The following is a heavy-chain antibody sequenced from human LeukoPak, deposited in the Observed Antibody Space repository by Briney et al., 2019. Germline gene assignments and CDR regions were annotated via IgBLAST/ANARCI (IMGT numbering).Heavy chain of an antibody. CDR1: GFTFSSYA. Sequence: GRSLRLSCAASGFTFSSYAMHWARQAPGKGLEWVSGISGSGGSTYYADSVKGRFTISRDNSKKTLFLQMNSLRAEDTAVYYCAKWNSITSYWKYFGMDVWGQGTTVTVSS. CDR3: AKWNSITSYWKYFGMDV. D-gene: IGHD1-1*01. CDR2: ISGSGGST. J-gene: IGHJ6*02. V-gene: IGHV3-23*01.